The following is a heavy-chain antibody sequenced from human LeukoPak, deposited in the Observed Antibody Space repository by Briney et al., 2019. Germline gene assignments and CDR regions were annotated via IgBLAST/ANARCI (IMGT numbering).Heavy chain of an antibody. V-gene: IGHV4-59*01. Sequence: PSETLSLTCTVSGGSINNYYWSWIRQPPGKGLEWIGYIYYRGSTNYNPSLKSRVTFSVDTSKNQFSLKLNSVTAADTAVYYCARGGDYGDLRYFDYWGQGTLVTVSS. CDR2: IYYRGST. CDR1: GGSINNYY. CDR3: ARGGDYGDLRYFDY. D-gene: IGHD4-17*01. J-gene: IGHJ4*02.